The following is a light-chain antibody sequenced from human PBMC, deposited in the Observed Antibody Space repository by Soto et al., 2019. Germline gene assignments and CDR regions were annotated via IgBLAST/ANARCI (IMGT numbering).Light chain of an antibody. Sequence: QAVVTQEPSLTVSPGGTVTLTCASSTGAVTSGYYPNWFQQKPGQAPRTLIYNTSNKYSWTPARFSGSLLGGKAALTLSGVQPEDEAEYYCLLYYGGAPVFGGGTKLTVL. CDR1: TGAVTSGYY. V-gene: IGLV7-43*01. J-gene: IGLJ3*02. CDR2: NTS. CDR3: LLYYGGAPV.